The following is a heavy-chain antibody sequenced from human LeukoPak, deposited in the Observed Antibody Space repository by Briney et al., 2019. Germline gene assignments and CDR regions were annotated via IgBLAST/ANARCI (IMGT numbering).Heavy chain of an antibody. CDR2: IYAGDSDT. V-gene: IGHV5-51*01. CDR3: ARGYEAPYYSMDV. J-gene: IGHJ6*03. CDR1: GYNFITYW. Sequence: GESLHIPGKGSGYNFITYWLAWVRQMPGKGLEWVGIIYAGDSDTTYSPSFQGQVTISADKSISTAYLQWSSLKASDTAMYYCARGYEAPYYSMDVWGKGTTVTVSS. D-gene: IGHD2-2*01.